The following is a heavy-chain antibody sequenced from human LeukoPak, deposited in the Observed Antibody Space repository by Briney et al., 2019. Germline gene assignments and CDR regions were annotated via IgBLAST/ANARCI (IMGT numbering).Heavy chain of an antibody. J-gene: IGHJ3*01. Sequence: GGSLRLSCAASDFTVSSNYMSWVRQAPGKGLEGVSTIYSGGSTYYADSVKGRFTISRDNSKNTLYLQMNSLRAGDTAVYYCASHKAYRAFDVWGQGTMVIVSS. CDR2: IYSGGST. D-gene: IGHD3-16*01. CDR3: ASHKAYRAFDV. V-gene: IGHV3-66*02. CDR1: DFTVSSNY.